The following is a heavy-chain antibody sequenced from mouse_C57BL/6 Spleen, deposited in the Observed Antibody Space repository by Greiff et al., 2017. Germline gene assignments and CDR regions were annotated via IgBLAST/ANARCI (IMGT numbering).Heavy chain of an antibody. CDR2: IYPRDGST. D-gene: IGHD2-5*01. CDR1: GYTFTSYD. V-gene: IGHV1-85*01. Sequence: QVQLKESGPELVKPGASVKLSCKASGYTFTSYDINWVKQRPGQGLEWIGWIYPRDGSTKYNEKFKGKATLTVDTSSSTAYMELHSLTSEDSAVYFCARLSTPYSNYRYFDVWGTGTTVTVSS. J-gene: IGHJ1*03. CDR3: ARLSTPYSNYRYFDV.